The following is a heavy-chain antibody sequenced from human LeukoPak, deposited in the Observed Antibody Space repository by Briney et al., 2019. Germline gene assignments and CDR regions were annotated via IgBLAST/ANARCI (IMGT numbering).Heavy chain of an antibody. V-gene: IGHV1-2*04. Sequence: GASVKASCKASGYTFTGYYMHWVRQAPGQGLEWMGWINPNSGGTNYAQKFQGWVTMTRDASISTAYMELSRLGSDDTAVYYCARSALLWFGELFIDYWGQGTLVTVSS. D-gene: IGHD3-10*01. CDR2: INPNSGGT. CDR1: GYTFTGYY. CDR3: ARSALLWFGELFIDY. J-gene: IGHJ4*02.